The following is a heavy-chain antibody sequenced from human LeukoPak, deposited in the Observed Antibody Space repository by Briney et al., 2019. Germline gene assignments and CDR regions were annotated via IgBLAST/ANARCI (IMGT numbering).Heavy chain of an antibody. CDR1: GFTFSTYW. CDR2: INSDGSST. J-gene: IGHJ3*02. CDR3: ASSRDGYNHDAFEI. D-gene: IGHD5-24*01. Sequence: PGGSLRLSCAASGFTFSTYWMHWVRQAPGKGLVWVSRINSDGSSTSYADSVKGRFTISRDNAKNTLYLQMNSLRAEDTAVHYCASSRDGYNHDAFEIWGQGTMVTVSS. V-gene: IGHV3-74*01.